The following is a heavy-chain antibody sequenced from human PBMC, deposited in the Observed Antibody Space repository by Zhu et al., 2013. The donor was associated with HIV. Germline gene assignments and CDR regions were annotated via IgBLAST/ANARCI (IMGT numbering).Heavy chain of an antibody. V-gene: IGHV1-18*01. CDR1: GYTFTSYG. CDR2: ISAYNGNT. Sequence: QVQLVQSGAEVKKPGASVKVSCKASGYTFTSYGISWVRQAPGQGLEWMGWISAYNGNTNYAQKLQGRVTMTTDTSTSTAYMELRSLRSDDTAVYYCARDLSFSVIVVVPAATPWFDPWGQGTLVTVSS. D-gene: IGHD2-2*01. CDR3: ARDLSFSVIVVVPAATPWFDP. J-gene: IGHJ5*02.